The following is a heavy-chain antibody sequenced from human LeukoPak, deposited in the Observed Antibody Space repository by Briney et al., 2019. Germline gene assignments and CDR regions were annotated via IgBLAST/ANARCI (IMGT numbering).Heavy chain of an antibody. CDR1: GFTFSGCG. D-gene: IGHD5-18*01. V-gene: IGHV3-30*02. CDR2: IWYDGRDK. Sequence: GGSLRLSCAASGFTFSGCGMHWVRQAPGKGLEWVAFIWYDGRDKYYVDSVKDRFTISRDNSKNTLYLQMNSLRAEDTAMYYCAKDPYSYGSYFDYWGQGTLVTVSS. J-gene: IGHJ4*02. CDR3: AKDPYSYGSYFDY.